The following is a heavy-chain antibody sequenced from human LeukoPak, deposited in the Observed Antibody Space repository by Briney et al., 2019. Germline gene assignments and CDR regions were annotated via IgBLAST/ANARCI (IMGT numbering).Heavy chain of an antibody. CDR1: GYTFTGYY. J-gene: IGHJ4*02. CDR3: AIGLGDGYNFDY. V-gene: IGHV1-2*02. CDR2: INPNSGGT. Sequence: ASVKVSFKASGYTFTGYYMHWVRQAPGQGLEWMGWINPNSGGTNYAQKFQGRVTMTRGTSISTAYMELSRLRSDDTAVYYCAIGLGDGYNFDYWGQGTLVTVSS. D-gene: IGHD5-24*01.